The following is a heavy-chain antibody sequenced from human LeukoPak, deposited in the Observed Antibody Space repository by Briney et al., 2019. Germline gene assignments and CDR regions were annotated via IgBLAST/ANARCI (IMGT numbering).Heavy chain of an antibody. CDR2: FDPEHREA. D-gene: IGHD1-26*01. V-gene: IGHV1-24*01. CDR1: GYSLTDLS. Sequence: ASVKVSCTVSGYSLTDLSMHWVRQAPGNGLEWMGGFDPEHREAIYAQKFQGRVSMTEDTSTDTAYMELSSLRSEDTAVYYCAAGGIYSLLDYWGQGTLVTVSS. CDR3: AAGGIYSLLDY. J-gene: IGHJ4*02.